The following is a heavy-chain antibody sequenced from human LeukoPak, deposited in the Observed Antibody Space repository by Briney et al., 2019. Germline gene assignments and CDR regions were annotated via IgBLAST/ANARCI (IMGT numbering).Heavy chain of an antibody. J-gene: IGHJ6*02. V-gene: IGHV7-4-1*02. Sequence: GASVKVSCKASGYTFTSYAMNWVRQAPGQGLEWMGWINTNTGDPTYAQGFTGQFVFSLDTSVSTAYLQISSLKAEDTAVYYCARAAWIAAAENGVDVWGQGTTVTVSS. CDR2: INTNTGDP. CDR1: GYTFTSYA. CDR3: ARAAWIAAAENGVDV. D-gene: IGHD6-13*01.